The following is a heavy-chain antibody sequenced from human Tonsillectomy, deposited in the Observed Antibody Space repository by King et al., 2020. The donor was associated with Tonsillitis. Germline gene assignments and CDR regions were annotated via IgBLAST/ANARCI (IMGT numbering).Heavy chain of an antibody. V-gene: IGHV3-53*01. CDR1: GFTVSSNY. J-gene: IGHJ6*02. Sequence: EVQLVESGGGLIQPGGSLRLSCAASGFTVSSNYMSWVRQAPGKGLEWVSVIYSGGSTYYADSVKGRFTISRDNSKNTLYLQMNSLRAEDTAVYYCARVFLGGYYYDSDYGMDVWSQGTTVTVSS. CDR3: ARVFLGGYYYDSDYGMDV. CDR2: IYSGGST. D-gene: IGHD3-22*01.